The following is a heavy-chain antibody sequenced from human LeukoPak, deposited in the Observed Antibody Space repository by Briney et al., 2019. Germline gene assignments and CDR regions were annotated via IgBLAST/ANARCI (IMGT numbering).Heavy chain of an antibody. Sequence: GESLKISCKGSGYRFTSDWVGWVRQMPGKGLEWMGIIYPGDSDTRYSPSFQGQVTISADKSVNTAYLQWSSLKASDTAMYYCARLSGRVVCSAGSCYIDSWGQGTLVTVSS. CDR2: IYPGDSDT. CDR1: GYRFTSDW. D-gene: IGHD2-15*01. CDR3: ARLSGRVVCSAGSCYIDS. V-gene: IGHV5-51*01. J-gene: IGHJ4*02.